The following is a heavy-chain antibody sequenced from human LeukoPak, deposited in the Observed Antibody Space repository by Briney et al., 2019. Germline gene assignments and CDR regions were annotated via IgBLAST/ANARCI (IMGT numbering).Heavy chain of an antibody. CDR1: GGSISSYY. Sequence: SETLSLTCTVSGGSISSYYWSWIRQPPGKGLEWIGYIYYSGSTNYNPSLKSRVTISVDTSKNQFSLKLSSVTAAGTAVYYCARGSGYYDYYYYGMDVWGQGTTVTVSS. V-gene: IGHV4-59*01. CDR2: IYYSGST. D-gene: IGHD3-22*01. CDR3: ARGSGYYDYYYYGMDV. J-gene: IGHJ6*02.